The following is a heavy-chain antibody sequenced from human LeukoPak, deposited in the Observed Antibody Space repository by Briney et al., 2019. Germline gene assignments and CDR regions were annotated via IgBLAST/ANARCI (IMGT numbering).Heavy chain of an antibody. V-gene: IGHV4-61*02. D-gene: IGHD2-2*01. J-gene: IGHJ4*02. CDR2: IYTSGST. CDR1: GGSISSGSYY. Sequence: PSQTLSLTCTVSGGSISSGSYYWSWIRQPAGKGLEWIGRIYTSGSTNYNPSLKSRVTISVDTSKNQFSLKLSSVTAADTAVYYCARKADCSSTSCYVHYGSGTLDSWGQGNLVTVSS. CDR3: ARKADCSSTSCYVHYGSGTLDS.